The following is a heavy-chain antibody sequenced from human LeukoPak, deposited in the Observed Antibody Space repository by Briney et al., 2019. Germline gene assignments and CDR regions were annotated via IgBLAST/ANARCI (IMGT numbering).Heavy chain of an antibody. CDR1: GFTFSSYA. V-gene: IGHV3-23*01. CDR3: ASSLFSIVGATDDY. J-gene: IGHJ4*02. D-gene: IGHD1-26*01. Sequence: PGRSLRLSCAASGFTFSSYAMSWVRQAPGKGLEWVSAISGSGGSTYYADSVKGRFTISRDNSKNTLYLQMNSLRAEDTAVYYCASSLFSIVGATDDYWGQGTLVTVSS. CDR2: ISGSGGST.